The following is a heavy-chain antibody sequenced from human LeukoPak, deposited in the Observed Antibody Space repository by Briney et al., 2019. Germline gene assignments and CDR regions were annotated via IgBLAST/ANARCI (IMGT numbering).Heavy chain of an antibody. CDR3: ARHPLRGGFDF. CDR1: GGSISSSNYY. Sequence: PETLSLTWTVSGGSISSSNYYWSWIRQPPGKGLEWIAYIFHTGDTRYNPFLQSRIIISLDTSKNQFSLKLRSVTAADTALYYCARHPLRGGFDFWGQGALVTVSS. J-gene: IGHJ4*02. CDR2: IFHTGDT. V-gene: IGHV4-61*05.